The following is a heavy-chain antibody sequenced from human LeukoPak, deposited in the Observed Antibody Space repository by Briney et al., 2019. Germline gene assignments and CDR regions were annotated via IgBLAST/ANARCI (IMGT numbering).Heavy chain of an antibody. Sequence: PAASVKVSCKASGGTFSSYAISWVRQAPGQGLEWMGGIIPIFGTANYAQKFQGRVTITADESTSTAYMELSSLRSEDTAVYYCARVAYVWSGLPFGLMDVWGQGTTVTVSS. D-gene: IGHD3-3*01. CDR1: GGTFSSYA. V-gene: IGHV1-69*01. J-gene: IGHJ6*02. CDR2: IIPIFGTA. CDR3: ARVAYVWSGLPFGLMDV.